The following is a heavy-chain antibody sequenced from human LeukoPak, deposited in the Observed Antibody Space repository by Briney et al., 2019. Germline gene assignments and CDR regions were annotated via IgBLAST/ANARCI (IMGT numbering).Heavy chain of an antibody. CDR3: ARLTDWFDP. CDR2: IYYSGST. Sequence: SETLSLTCTVSGGSISSYYWSWIRQPPGKGLAWIGYIYYSGSTKYNPSLKSRVTISVDTSKNQCSLKLSSVTAADTAVYYCARLTDWFDPWGQGTLVTVSS. J-gene: IGHJ5*02. CDR1: GGSISSYY. V-gene: IGHV4-59*01.